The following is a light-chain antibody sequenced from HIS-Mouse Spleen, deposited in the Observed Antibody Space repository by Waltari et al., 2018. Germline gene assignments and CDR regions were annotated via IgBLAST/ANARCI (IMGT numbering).Light chain of an antibody. CDR2: DVS. V-gene: IGLV2-11*01. Sequence: QSALTQPRSVSGSPGQSVPISCTGTSSHVGGYNYVPWYQQHPGKAPKLMIYDVSKRPSGVPDRFSGSKSGNTASLTISGLQAEDEADYYCCSYAGSYTFVFGGGTKLTVL. J-gene: IGLJ2*01. CDR3: CSYAGSYTFV. CDR1: SSHVGGYNY.